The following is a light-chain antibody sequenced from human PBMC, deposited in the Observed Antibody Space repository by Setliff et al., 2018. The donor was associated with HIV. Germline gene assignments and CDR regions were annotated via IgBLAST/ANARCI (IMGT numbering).Light chain of an antibody. V-gene: IGLV2-23*01. CDR3: CSYTGRSILWV. Sequence: QSALAQPAPVSGSPGQSITISCTGTSSDVGHYNLVSWYQHFPGKVPTLIIYEGTKRPSGISNRFSGSKSGNTASLTISGLQAEDEADYYCCSYTGRSILWVFGGGTQLTVL. CDR2: EGT. CDR1: SSDVGHYNL. J-gene: IGLJ3*02.